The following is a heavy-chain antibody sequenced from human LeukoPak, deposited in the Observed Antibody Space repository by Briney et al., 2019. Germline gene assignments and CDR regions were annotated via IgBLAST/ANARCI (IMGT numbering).Heavy chain of an antibody. CDR3: ARGSRYSGYDLDWRVGIAPRHNERSAYYYFDY. D-gene: IGHD5-12*01. J-gene: IGHJ4*02. Sequence: SETLSLTCAVSGGSISSGGYSWSWIRQPPGKGLEWIGSIYYSGSTNYNPSLKSRVTISVDTSKNQFSLKLSSVTAADTAVYYCARGSRYSGYDLDWRVGIAPRHNERSAYYYFDYWGQGTLVTVSS. V-gene: IGHV4-39*07. CDR1: GGSISSGGYS. CDR2: IYYSGST.